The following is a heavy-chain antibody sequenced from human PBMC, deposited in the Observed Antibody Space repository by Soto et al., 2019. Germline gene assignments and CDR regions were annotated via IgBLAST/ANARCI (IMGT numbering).Heavy chain of an antibody. D-gene: IGHD2-21*02. CDR2: VIPCVST. Sequence: SETLTLTCTVSGYSVSSGSYFWTWIRQPPGKGLEWIVYVIPCVSTSYNPSLKSRVTLSIDTSENQFSLKLNSMTAADTAVYYCARQPVITAQYFFDYWGQGTPVTVSS. CDR1: GYSVSSGSYF. J-gene: IGHJ4*02. CDR3: ARQPVITAQYFFDY. V-gene: IGHV4-61*01.